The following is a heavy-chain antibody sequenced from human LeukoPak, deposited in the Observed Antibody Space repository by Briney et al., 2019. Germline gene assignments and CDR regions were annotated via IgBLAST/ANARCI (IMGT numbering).Heavy chain of an antibody. CDR1: GYTFTGYY. CDR2: INPNSGGT. V-gene: IGHV1-2*02. D-gene: IGHD3-10*01. CDR3: ARVKGRFGELSYYFDY. J-gene: IGHJ4*02. Sequence: ASVKVSCKASGYTFTGYYMHWVRQAPGQGLEWMGWINPNSGGTNYAQKFQGRVTMTRDMSISTAYMELSRLRSDDTAVYYCARVKGRFGELSYYFDYWGQGTLVTVSS.